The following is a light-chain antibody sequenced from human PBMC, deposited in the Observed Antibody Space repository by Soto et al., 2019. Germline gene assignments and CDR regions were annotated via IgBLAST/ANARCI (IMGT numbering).Light chain of an antibody. V-gene: IGLV2-23*01. CDR2: EGS. Sequence: HSALTHAAYGSAFPRQSITITCTKTSSDVGSSNFVSWYQQHPGKAPKLIIYEGSRRPSGVSGRFSGSKSGNTASLTISWLQADDEADYYCCAFARSTTFYVFGTGTKVTVL. J-gene: IGLJ1*01. CDR3: CAFARSTTFYV. CDR1: SSDVGSSNF.